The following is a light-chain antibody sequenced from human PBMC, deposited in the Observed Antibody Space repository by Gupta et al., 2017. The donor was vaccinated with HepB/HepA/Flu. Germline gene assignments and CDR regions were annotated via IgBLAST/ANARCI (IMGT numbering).Light chain of an antibody. CDR3: QQNSSLIT. J-gene: IGKJ5*01. V-gene: IGKV3-20*01. CDR2: GAS. Sequence: ELVLTQSPGTLSLSPGDTAALSCRASQRVSSTYLGWYQQKPDQAPRLIIDGASSRASGNPDRFSGGGCAKDFTLTSSRREDEDFAVYYEQQNSSLITFGQGT. CDR1: QRVSSTY.